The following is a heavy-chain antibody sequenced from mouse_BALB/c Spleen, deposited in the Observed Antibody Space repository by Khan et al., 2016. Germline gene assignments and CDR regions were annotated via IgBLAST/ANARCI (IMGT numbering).Heavy chain of an antibody. J-gene: IGHJ2*01. CDR3: ARGYYDYGY. CDR2: ISSGGST. D-gene: IGHD2-4*01. CDR1: GFTFSSYA. V-gene: IGHV5-6-5*01. Sequence: EVELVESGGGLVKPGGSLKLSCAASGFTFSSYAMSWVRQTPEKRLEWVASISSGGSTYYPDSVQGRFTISRDNARNILYLQMSSLRSEDTAMYYCARGYYDYGYWGQGTTLTVSS.